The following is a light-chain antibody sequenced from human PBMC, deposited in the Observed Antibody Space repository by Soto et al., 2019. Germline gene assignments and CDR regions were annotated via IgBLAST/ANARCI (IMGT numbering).Light chain of an antibody. CDR2: STN. CDR1: SGSVSSSYY. J-gene: IGLJ2*01. Sequence: QTVVTQEPSFSVSPGGTVTLTCGLSSGSVSSSYYPSWYQQTPGQAPRTLIYSTNSRFSGVPDRFSGSILGNKAALTITGAQADDESDYYCVLYMGSGISLFGGGTKVTVL. CDR3: VLYMGSGISL. V-gene: IGLV8-61*01.